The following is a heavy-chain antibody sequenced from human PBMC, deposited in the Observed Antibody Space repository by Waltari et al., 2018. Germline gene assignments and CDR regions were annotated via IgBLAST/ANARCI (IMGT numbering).Heavy chain of an antibody. CDR1: GFTFSSYA. J-gene: IGHJ4*02. V-gene: IGHV3-23*01. Sequence: EVQLLESGGGLVQPGGSLRLSCAASGFTFSSYAMSWVRQAPGKGLEWGSAISSSVGSTYYADSVKGRFTISRDNSKNTLYLQMNSLRAEDTAVYYCAKVRGSWPREPPDYWGQGTLVTVSS. CDR3: AKVRGSWPREPPDY. CDR2: ISSSVGST. D-gene: IGHD1-26*01.